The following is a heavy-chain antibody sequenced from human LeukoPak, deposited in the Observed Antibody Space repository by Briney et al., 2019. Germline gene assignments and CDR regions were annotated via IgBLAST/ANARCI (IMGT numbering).Heavy chain of an antibody. D-gene: IGHD4-11*01. CDR2: MYTSGST. CDR3: ARDDYSNYDAFDI. Sequence: SETLSLTCTVSGGSISSGSYYWSWIRQPAGRGLEWIGRMYTSGSTNYNPSLTSRVSISVDTSKNQFSLKLDSVTAADTAVYYCARDDYSNYDAFDIWGQGTMVTVSS. CDR1: GGSISSGSYY. J-gene: IGHJ3*02. V-gene: IGHV4-61*02.